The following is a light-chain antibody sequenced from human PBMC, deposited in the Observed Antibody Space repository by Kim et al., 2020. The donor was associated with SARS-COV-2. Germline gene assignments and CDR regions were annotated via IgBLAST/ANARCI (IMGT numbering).Light chain of an antibody. CDR3: QQRANWPLT. V-gene: IGKV3-11*01. Sequence: EIVLTQSPATLSLSPGERATLFCRASQSVSNYLAWYQRKPGQAPRLLIYDASNRATGIPARFSGSGSGTDFTLTISSLEPEDFAVYYCQQRANWPLTFGGGTRVEIK. CDR1: QSVSNY. J-gene: IGKJ4*01. CDR2: DAS.